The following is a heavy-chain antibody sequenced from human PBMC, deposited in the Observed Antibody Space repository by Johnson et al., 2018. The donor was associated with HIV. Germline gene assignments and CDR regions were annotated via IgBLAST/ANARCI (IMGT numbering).Heavy chain of an antibody. V-gene: IGHV3-30*04. Sequence: QVQLVESGGGVVQPGRSLRLSCAASRFTFSSYALHWVRQAPGKGLEWVAIISYDGSNKYYADSVKGRFTISRDNSKNTLYLQMNSLRAEDTAVYYCAKDDQNYYGSGSYYDAFDVWGQGTMVTVSS. CDR1: RFTFSSYA. J-gene: IGHJ3*01. CDR3: AKDDQNYYGSGSYYDAFDV. CDR2: ISYDGSNK. D-gene: IGHD3-10*01.